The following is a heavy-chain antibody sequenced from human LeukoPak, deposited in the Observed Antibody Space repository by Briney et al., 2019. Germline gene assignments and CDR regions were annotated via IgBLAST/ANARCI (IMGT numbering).Heavy chain of an antibody. CDR1: GFTFSSYG. CDR2: IWYDGSNK. CDR3: AKVDGTAMVYYFDY. D-gene: IGHD5-18*01. Sequence: GGSLRLSCAASGFTFSSYGMHWVRQAPGKGLEWVAVIWYDGSNKYYADSVKGRFTISRDNSKNTLYLQMNSLRAEDTAVYYCAKVDGTAMVYYFDYWGQGTLVTVSS. V-gene: IGHV3-30*02. J-gene: IGHJ4*02.